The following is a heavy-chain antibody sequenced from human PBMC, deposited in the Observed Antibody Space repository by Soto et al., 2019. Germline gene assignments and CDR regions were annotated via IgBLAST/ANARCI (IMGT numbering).Heavy chain of an antibody. CDR1: GFTFSGSA. Sequence: PGGSLRLSCAASGFTFSGSAMHWVRQASGKGLEWVGRIRSKANSYATAYAASVKGRFTISRDDSKNTAYLQMNSMKTEDTAVYYCTSPFSSSTNENYYYYGREVWGQGSTVTVSS. J-gene: IGHJ6*02. CDR2: IRSKANSYAT. V-gene: IGHV3-73*01. D-gene: IGHD2-2*01. CDR3: TSPFSSSTNENYYYYGREV.